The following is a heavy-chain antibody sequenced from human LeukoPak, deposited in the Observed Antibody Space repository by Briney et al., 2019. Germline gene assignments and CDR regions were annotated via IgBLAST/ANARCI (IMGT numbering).Heavy chain of an antibody. V-gene: IGHV4-4*07. CDR2: IYTSGST. CDR3: ARDCPPDVVGVGGLAAAGMSWFDP. D-gene: IGHD6-13*01. J-gene: IGHJ5*02. CDR1: GGSISSYY. Sequence: SETLSLTCTVSGGSISSYYWGWIRQPAGKGLEWIGRIYTSGSTNYNPSLKSRVTMSVDTSKNQFSLQLSSVTAADTAVYYCARDCPPDVVGVGGLAAAGMSWFDPWGQGTLVTVSS.